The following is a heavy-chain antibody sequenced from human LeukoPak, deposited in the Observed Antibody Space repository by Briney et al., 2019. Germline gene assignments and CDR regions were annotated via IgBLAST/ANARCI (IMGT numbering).Heavy chain of an antibody. J-gene: IGHJ4*02. V-gene: IGHV3-21*01. CDR3: TRDRIVASIIGYYFDS. D-gene: IGHD5-12*01. Sequence: GGSLRLSCAASGFTFSSYAMHWVRQAPGKGLEWVSSISSSSSSYIYYADSVKGRFTISRDNAKNSLYLQMNSLRVEDTAVYYCTRDRIVASIIGYYFDSWGQGTLVTVSS. CDR1: GFTFSSYA. CDR2: ISSSSSSYI.